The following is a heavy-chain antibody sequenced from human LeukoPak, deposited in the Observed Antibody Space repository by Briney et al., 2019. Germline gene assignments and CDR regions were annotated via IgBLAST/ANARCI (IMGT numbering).Heavy chain of an antibody. D-gene: IGHD4-17*01. Sequence: SVKVSCKASGGTFSSYAISWVRQAPGQGLEWMGGIIPIFGTASYAQKFQGRVTITADESTSTAYMELSSLRSEDTAVYYCARDGLNTVTKLDYWGQGTLVTVSS. CDR1: GGTFSSYA. CDR2: IIPIFGTA. CDR3: ARDGLNTVTKLDY. V-gene: IGHV1-69*13. J-gene: IGHJ4*02.